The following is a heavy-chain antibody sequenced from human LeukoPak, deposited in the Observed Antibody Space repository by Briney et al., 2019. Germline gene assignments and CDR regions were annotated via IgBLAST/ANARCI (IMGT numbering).Heavy chain of an antibody. J-gene: IGHJ5*02. CDR3: ARDET. Sequence: GGSLRLSCAASGFTFSRSWMSWVRQAPGKGLEWVANIKQDGSEKYYVDSVKGRFTISRDNAKNSLYLQMNSLRAEDTAVYYCARDETWGQGTLVTVSS. V-gene: IGHV3-7*01. CDR1: GFTFSRSW. CDR2: IKQDGSEK.